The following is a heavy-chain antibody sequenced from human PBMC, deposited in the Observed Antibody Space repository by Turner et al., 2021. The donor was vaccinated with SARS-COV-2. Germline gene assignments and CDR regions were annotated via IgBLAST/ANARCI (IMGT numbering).Heavy chain of an antibody. V-gene: IGHV1-69*01. CDR1: GGTFSSYA. Sequence: QVQLVQSGAEVKNPGSSLKVSCKSSGGTFSSYAISWVRQAPGQGLEWMGGIIPIFGTPNYAQKCQGRVTITADESTSTAYMELSSLRSEDTAVYYCAKKTTDCSGVTCHEYFDYWGQGTLVTVSS. CDR2: IIPIFGTP. CDR3: AKKTTDCSGVTCHEYFDY. J-gene: IGHJ4*02. D-gene: IGHD2-15*01.